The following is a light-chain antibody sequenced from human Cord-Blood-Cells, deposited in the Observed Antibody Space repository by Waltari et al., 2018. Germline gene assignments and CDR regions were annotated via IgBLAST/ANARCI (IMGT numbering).Light chain of an antibody. Sequence: EIGLTQSPGTLSLSPGERATLPSRASQSVSSSYLAWYQQKPGQAPRLLIYGASSRATGIPDRFSGSGSGTDFTLTISRLEPEDFAVYYCQQYGSSPLITFGQGTRLEIK. V-gene: IGKV3-20*01. CDR3: QQYGSSPLIT. CDR1: QSVSSSY. J-gene: IGKJ5*01. CDR2: GAS.